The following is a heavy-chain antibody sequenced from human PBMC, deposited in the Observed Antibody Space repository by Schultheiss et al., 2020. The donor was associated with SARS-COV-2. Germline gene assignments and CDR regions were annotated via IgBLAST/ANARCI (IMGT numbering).Heavy chain of an antibody. Sequence: ASVKVSCKASGGTFSSYAISWVRQAPGQGLEWMGWISAYNGNTNYAQKLQGRVTMTTDTSTSTVYMELSSLRSEDTAVYYCARGADSSTLDYWGQGTLVTVSS. CDR3: ARGADSSTLDY. V-gene: IGHV1-18*01. CDR1: GGTFSSYA. J-gene: IGHJ4*02. CDR2: ISAYNGNT. D-gene: IGHD2-2*01.